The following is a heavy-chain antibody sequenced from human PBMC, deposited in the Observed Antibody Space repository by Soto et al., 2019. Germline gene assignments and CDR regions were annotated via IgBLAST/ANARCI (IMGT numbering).Heavy chain of an antibody. CDR3: ARDHRMGSTAWFDL. CDR2: IWYDGSQR. D-gene: IGHD1-1*01. J-gene: IGHJ5*02. Sequence: PGGSLRLSCAASGFSFGSYGMHWVRQTPGKGLQWVAVIWYDGSQRYYADSVKGRFTTSRDNTKNTVDLQMNSLRVEDTAVYYCARDHRMGSTAWFDLWGQGTLVTVSS. CDR1: GFSFGSYG. V-gene: IGHV3-33*01.